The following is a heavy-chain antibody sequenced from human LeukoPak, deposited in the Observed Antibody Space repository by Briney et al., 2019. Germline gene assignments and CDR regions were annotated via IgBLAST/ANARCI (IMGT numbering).Heavy chain of an antibody. V-gene: IGHV3-23*01. CDR2: ISGSGGST. CDR3: AKHPMTTVFYFDY. CDR1: RFTFSSYA. D-gene: IGHD4-17*01. J-gene: IGHJ4*02. Sequence: PGGSLRLSCAASRFTFSSYAMSWVRQAPGKGLEWVSAISGSGGSTYYADSMKGRFTISRDNSKNTLYLQMNSLRAEDTAVYYCAKHPMTTVFYFDYWGQGTLVTVSS.